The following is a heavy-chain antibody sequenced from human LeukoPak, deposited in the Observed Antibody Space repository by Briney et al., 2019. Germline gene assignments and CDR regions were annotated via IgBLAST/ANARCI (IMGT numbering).Heavy chain of an antibody. J-gene: IGHJ4*02. D-gene: IGHD4-17*01. CDR3: ARGADYGDYPYYFDY. CDR2: INHSGST. Sequence: SETLSLTCTVSGGSISGYYWSWIRQPPGKGLEWIGEINHSGSTNYNPSLKSRVTISVDTSKNQFSLKLSSVTAADTAVYYCARGADYGDYPYYFDYWGQGTLVTVSS. CDR1: GGSISGYY. V-gene: IGHV4-34*01.